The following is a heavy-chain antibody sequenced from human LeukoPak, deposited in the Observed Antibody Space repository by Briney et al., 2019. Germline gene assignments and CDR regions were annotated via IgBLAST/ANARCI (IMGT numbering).Heavy chain of an antibody. CDR1: GGSISTYY. V-gene: IGHV4-59*01. Sequence: SETLSLTCTVPGGSISTYYWNWIRQPPGKGLEWIGYIYYSGSTNYSPSLKSRVTISVDTSKNQFSLKLSSVTAADTAVYYCARGVRTFGYWGQGTLVTVSS. CDR3: ARGVRTFGY. D-gene: IGHD3-10*01. CDR2: IYYSGST. J-gene: IGHJ4*02.